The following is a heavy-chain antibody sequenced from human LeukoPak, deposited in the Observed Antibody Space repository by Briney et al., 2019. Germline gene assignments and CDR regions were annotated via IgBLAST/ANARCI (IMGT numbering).Heavy chain of an antibody. V-gene: IGHV4-4*09. J-gene: IGHJ6*03. CDR1: GGSVSSYY. CDR2: IFTSGGT. Sequence: SETLSLTCTVSGGSVSSYYWSRIRQPPGKGLEWIGYIFTSGGTNYNPSLKSRVTISVDTPKNQFSLRLYSVTAADTAVYYCARRDIYYFYMDVWGKGTTVTVSS. CDR3: ARRDIYYFYMDV.